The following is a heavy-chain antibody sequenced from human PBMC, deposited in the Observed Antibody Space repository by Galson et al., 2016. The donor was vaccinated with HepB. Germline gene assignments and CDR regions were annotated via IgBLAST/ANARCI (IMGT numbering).Heavy chain of an antibody. CDR2: IYYTGRT. CDR1: GGSVSSGSYY. Sequence: SETLSFTCTVSGGSVSSGSYYWSWIRQPPGKGLEWIGYIYYTGRTYYSPSLKSRVTISVDTSKNQFSLRLRYVTAADTAVYYCARGGPFWYFDLWGRGTLVTVSS. J-gene: IGHJ2*01. D-gene: IGHD2-15*01. V-gene: IGHV4-61*01. CDR3: ARGGPFWYFDL.